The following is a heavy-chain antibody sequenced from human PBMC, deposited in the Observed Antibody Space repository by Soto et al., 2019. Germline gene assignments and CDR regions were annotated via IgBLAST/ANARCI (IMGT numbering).Heavy chain of an antibody. CDR2: IKPGGGST. CDR3: ERQLASVYLDALDI. J-gene: IGHJ3*02. V-gene: IGHV1-46*01. CDR1: GYAFTSFH. Sequence: QVQLLQSWPEVKKPGASVKVSCKASGYAFTSFHLHWLRQAPGKGPEWLGIIKPGGGSTSYAQQCRGSLTMTRDTSTITVYMEMNSMRSDDTAVYYCERQLASVYLDALDIWGQGTMVTVSS. D-gene: IGHD6-6*01.